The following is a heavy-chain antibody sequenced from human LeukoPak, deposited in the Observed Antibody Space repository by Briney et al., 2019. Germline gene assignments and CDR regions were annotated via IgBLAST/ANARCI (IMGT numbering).Heavy chain of an antibody. Sequence: SETLSLTCTVSGGSISSYYWSWIRQPPGKGLEWIGTIYYSGSTYYNPSLKSRVTISVDTSKNQFSLKLSSVTAADTAVYYCARVVPRGGDDYWGQGTLVTVSS. V-gene: IGHV4-59*12. CDR3: ARVVPRGGDDY. D-gene: IGHD2-21*01. CDR2: IYYSGST. CDR1: GGSISSYY. J-gene: IGHJ4*02.